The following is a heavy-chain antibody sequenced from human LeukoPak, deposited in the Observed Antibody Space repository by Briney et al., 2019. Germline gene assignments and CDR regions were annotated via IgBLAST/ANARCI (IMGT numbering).Heavy chain of an antibody. J-gene: IGHJ5*02. D-gene: IGHD2-21*02. V-gene: IGHV1-69*04. CDR2: IIPILGIA. CDR3: ASVCGGDCNWFDP. Sequence: ASVKVSCKASGYTFTSYGISWVRQAPGQGLEWMGRIIPILGIANYAQKFQGRVTITADKSTSTAYMELSSLRSEDTAVYYCASVCGGDCNWFDPWGQGTLVTVSS. CDR1: GYTFTSYG.